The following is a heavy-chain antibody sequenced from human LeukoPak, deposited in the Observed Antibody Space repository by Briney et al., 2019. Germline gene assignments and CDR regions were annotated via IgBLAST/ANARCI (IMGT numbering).Heavy chain of an antibody. CDR1: GYTFTDYY. D-gene: IGHD4/OR15-4a*01. CDR2: INPNSGGT. Sequence: ASVKVSCKASGYTFTDYYMHWVRQAPGQGLEWMGWINPNSGGTKYAQTFQGRVTMTRDTSISTAYLEVSGLRFDDTAIYHCASGLTMNAFNLWGQGTVVTVSS. J-gene: IGHJ3*01. CDR3: ASGLTMNAFNL. V-gene: IGHV1-2*02.